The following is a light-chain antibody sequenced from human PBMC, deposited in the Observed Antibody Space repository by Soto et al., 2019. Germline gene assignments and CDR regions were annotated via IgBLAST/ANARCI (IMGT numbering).Light chain of an antibody. CDR3: SSYTTTTRGV. J-gene: IGLJ1*01. Sequence: QSALTQPASVSGSPGQSITISCTGTSSDIGGYNYVSWFQQHPGKTPKLIIYEVSNRPSGVSNRFSGSKSGNMASLTISGLQAEDEADYYCSSYTTTTRGVFGTGTKLTVL. CDR1: SSDIGGYNY. CDR2: EVS. V-gene: IGLV2-14*01.